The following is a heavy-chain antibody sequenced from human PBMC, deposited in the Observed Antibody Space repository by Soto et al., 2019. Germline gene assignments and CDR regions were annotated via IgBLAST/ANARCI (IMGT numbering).Heavy chain of an antibody. J-gene: IGHJ6*02. D-gene: IGHD3-22*01. CDR3: ASTSDSSGSNYGMDV. CDR2: INPNSGGT. Sequence: SVKVSCKASGYTFTGYYMHWVRQAPGQGLEWMGWINPNSGGTNYAQKFQGWVTMTRDTSISTAYMELSRLRSDDTAVYYCASTSDSSGSNYGMDVWGQGTTVTVSS. CDR1: GYTFTGYY. V-gene: IGHV1-2*04.